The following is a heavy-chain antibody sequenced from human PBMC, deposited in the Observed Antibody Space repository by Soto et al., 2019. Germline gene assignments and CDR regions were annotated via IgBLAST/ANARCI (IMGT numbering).Heavy chain of an antibody. J-gene: IGHJ4*02. CDR2: MSYDGSSK. CDR1: GFNFSSFG. CDR3: AKDRGWSSADLEY. Sequence: PGGSLRLSCAAPGFNFSSFGMHWVRQAPGKGLEWVALMSYDGSSKYYQDSLRGRFTISRDKSKNTLYLQMSSLRVEDTAVYYCAKDRGWSSADLEYWGQGTLVTVSS. D-gene: IGHD6-19*01. V-gene: IGHV3-30*18.